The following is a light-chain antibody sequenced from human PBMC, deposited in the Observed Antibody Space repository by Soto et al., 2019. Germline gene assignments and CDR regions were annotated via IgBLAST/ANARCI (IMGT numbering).Light chain of an antibody. J-gene: IGLJ2*01. CDR2: EGS. Sequence: QSALTQPASVSGSPGQSITISCTGTSSDVGSYNLVSWYQQHPGKAPKLMIYEGSKRPSGVSNRFSGSKSGNTPSLTISGLQAEDEADYYCCSYAGSSTPYVVFGGGTKVTVL. CDR3: CSYAGSSTPYVV. V-gene: IGLV2-23*01. CDR1: SSDVGSYNL.